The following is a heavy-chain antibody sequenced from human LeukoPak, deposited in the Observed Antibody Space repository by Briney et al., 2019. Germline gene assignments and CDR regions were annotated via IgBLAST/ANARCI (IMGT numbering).Heavy chain of an antibody. Sequence: GGSLRLSCAASGFTFNNYGMHWVRQAPGKGLEWVAVISYDGRNIHYPDSVKGRFTISRDISTDTLWLQMDSLRTQDTAVYYYAKGPLRGTAAAIDYWGQGTLVTVSS. CDR2: ISYDGRNI. J-gene: IGHJ4*02. CDR1: GFTFNNYG. CDR3: AKGPLRGTAAAIDY. V-gene: IGHV3-30*18. D-gene: IGHD2-2*01.